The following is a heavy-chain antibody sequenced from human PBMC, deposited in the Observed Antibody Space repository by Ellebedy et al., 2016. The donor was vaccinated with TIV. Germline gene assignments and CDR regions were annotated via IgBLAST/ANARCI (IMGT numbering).Heavy chain of an antibody. CDR2: ISPGSDTI. V-gene: IGHV3-11*04. CDR1: GGSFSDSY. J-gene: IGHJ4*02. CDR3: ARVEGWEPTHRPISYYFDY. D-gene: IGHD1-26*01. Sequence: LSLTCAVYGGSFSDSYMSWIRQAPGKGLEWIAYISPGSDTIHLADSVKGRFTVSRDNAKNSLSLQMNSLRVEDSAVYYCARVEGWEPTHRPISYYFDYWGQGTLVSVSS.